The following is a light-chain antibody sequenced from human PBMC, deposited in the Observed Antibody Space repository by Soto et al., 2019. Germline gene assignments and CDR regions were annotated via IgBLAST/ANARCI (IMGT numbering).Light chain of an antibody. CDR2: KAS. CDR1: QSVNSW. J-gene: IGKJ1*01. Sequence: DIQMTQSPSTLSASVGDRVTITCRASQSVNSWVAWYQQKPGRAPKVLIHKASSLESGLPSRFSGSGSATEFTLTISSLQPDDFATYYCQHYDNSPWTFGQGTKVEIK. V-gene: IGKV1-5*03. CDR3: QHYDNSPWT.